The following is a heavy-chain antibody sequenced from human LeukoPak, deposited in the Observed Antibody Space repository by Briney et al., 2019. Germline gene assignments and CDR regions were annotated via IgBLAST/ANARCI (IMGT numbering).Heavy chain of an antibody. CDR1: GGTFSSYA. Sequence: SVKVSCKASGGTFSSYAISWVRQAPGQGLEWMGGIIPIFGTANYAQKFQGRVTITADESTSTAYMELSSLRSEDTAVYYCARSYYYDSSGYYFPLGGWGQGTLVTVSS. V-gene: IGHV1-69*01. D-gene: IGHD3-22*01. J-gene: IGHJ4*02. CDR3: ARSYYYDSSGYYFPLGG. CDR2: IIPIFGTA.